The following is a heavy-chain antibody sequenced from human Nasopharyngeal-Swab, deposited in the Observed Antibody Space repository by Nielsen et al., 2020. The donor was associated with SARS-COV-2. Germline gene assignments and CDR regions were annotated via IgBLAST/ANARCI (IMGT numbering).Heavy chain of an antibody. CDR3: ARGGITIFGVVSNLDY. D-gene: IGHD3-3*01. CDR2: IIPIFGTA. J-gene: IGHJ4*02. Sequence: WVRQAPGQGLEWMGGIIPIFGTANYAQKFQGRVTITADESTSTAYMELSSLRSEDTAVYYCARGGITIFGVVSNLDYWGQGTLGTVSS. V-gene: IGHV1-69*01.